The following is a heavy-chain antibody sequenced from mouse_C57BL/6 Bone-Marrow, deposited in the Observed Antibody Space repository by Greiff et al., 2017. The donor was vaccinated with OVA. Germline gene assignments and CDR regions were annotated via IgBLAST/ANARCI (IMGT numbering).Heavy chain of an antibody. CDR3: TTGYYYGSSYHHYAMDY. CDR2: IDPENGDT. D-gene: IGHD1-1*01. CDR1: GFNIKDDY. V-gene: IGHV14-4*01. J-gene: IGHJ4*01. Sequence: VQLKESGAELVRPGASVKLSCTASGFNIKDDYMHWVKQRPEQGLEWIGWIDPENGDTEYASKFQGKATITADTSSNTAYLQLSSLTSEDTAVYYCTTGYYYGSSYHHYAMDYWGQGTSVTVSS.